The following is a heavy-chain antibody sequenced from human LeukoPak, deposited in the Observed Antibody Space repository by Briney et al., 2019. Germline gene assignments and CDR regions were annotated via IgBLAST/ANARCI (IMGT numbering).Heavy chain of an antibody. CDR1: GGSISTGNYY. J-gene: IGHJ3*02. Sequence: SETLSLTCTVSGGSISTGNYYWGWVRQPPGKGLEWIGYIYYSGSTNYNPSLKSRVTISVDTSKNQFSLKLSSVAAADTAVYYCARDPYSSSYYRAFDIWGQGTMVTVSS. V-gene: IGHV4-61*01. D-gene: IGHD6-13*01. CDR2: IYYSGST. CDR3: ARDPYSSSYYRAFDI.